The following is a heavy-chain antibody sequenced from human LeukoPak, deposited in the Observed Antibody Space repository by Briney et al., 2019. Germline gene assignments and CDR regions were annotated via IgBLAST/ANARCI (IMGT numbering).Heavy chain of an antibody. J-gene: IGHJ4*02. Sequence: PGGSLRLSCAASGFTFSTYAMHWVRQAPGKGLEYISAISSNGITTYYANSVKGRFTISRDNSKNTLYLQMNSLRAEDTAIYYCAKDRIAAAGTVDYWGQGTLVTVSS. CDR1: GFTFSTYA. D-gene: IGHD6-13*01. CDR3: AKDRIAAAGTVDY. V-gene: IGHV3-64*01. CDR2: ISSNGITT.